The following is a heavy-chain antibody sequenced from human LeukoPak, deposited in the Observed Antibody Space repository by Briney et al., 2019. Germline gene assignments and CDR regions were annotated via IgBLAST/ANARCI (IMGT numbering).Heavy chain of an antibody. CDR3: ARVGASEFDY. V-gene: IGHV4-39*01. Sequence: SETLSLTCTVSGGSISSSSCYWGWIRQPPGRGLEWIGSIYYSGSTYYNPSLKSRVTISVDTSKNQFSLKLSSVTAADTAVYYCARVGASEFDYWGQGTLVTVSS. CDR1: GGSISSSSCY. J-gene: IGHJ4*02. D-gene: IGHD1-26*01. CDR2: IYYSGST.